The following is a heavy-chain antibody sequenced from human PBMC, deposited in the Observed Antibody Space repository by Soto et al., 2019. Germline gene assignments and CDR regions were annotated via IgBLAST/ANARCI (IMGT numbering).Heavy chain of an antibody. CDR2: IYNSGST. CDR1: GGSISSYY. V-gene: IGHV4-59*01. J-gene: IGHJ6*02. D-gene: IGHD5-18*01. CDR3: ARGVGYSYGLVYYYYGMDV. Sequence: SETLSLTCTVSGGSISSYYWSWIRQPPGKGLEWIGYIYNSGSTSYNPSLKSRVTISADTSKNQFSLKLSSVTAADTAVYYCARGVGYSYGLVYYYYGMDVWGQGTPVTVLL.